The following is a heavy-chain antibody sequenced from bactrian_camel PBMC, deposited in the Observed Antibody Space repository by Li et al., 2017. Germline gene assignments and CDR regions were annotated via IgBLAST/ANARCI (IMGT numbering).Heavy chain of an antibody. V-gene: IGHV3S1*01. CDR2: INNAGSST. CDR1: EFAFRGYY. D-gene: IGHD2*01. Sequence: VQLVESGGGLVQPGGSLRLSCKASEFAFRGYYVTWVRQAPGQGLEWVSAINNAGSSTYYAASVKGRFSISRDNAKNTLYLQLNSLKTEDTAMYYCAKRDMVVFGTPFRFWGQGTQVTVS. J-gene: IGHJ6*01. CDR3: AKRDMVVFGTPFRF.